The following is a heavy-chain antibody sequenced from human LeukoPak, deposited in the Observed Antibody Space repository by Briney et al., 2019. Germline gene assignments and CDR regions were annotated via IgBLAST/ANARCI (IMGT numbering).Heavy chain of an antibody. CDR2: INIDGGGT. CDR1: GFTFSSYW. Sequence: GGSPRLSCAASGFTFSSYWMHWVRQDPGKGLVWVSRINIDGGGTSYADSVKGRFTISRDNAKNTLYLQMNSLRAEDTAVYYCAKVRPGYYYMGVWGKGTTVTVSS. J-gene: IGHJ6*03. V-gene: IGHV3-74*01. D-gene: IGHD7-27*01. CDR3: AKVRPGYYYMGV.